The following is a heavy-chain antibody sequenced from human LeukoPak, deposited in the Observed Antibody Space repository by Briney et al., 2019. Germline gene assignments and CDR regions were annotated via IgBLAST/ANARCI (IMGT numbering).Heavy chain of an antibody. D-gene: IGHD2-2*01. V-gene: IGHV3-9*01. Sequence: AGGSLRLSCAASGFTFSSYAMSWVRQAPGKGLEWVSSISWNSARIDYADSVKGRFTISRDNAKNSLYLQMNSLRTDDTALYYCAKEGRLCSKGICRYFDSWGQGTLVTVSS. CDR3: AKEGRLCSKGICRYFDS. J-gene: IGHJ4*02. CDR2: ISWNSARI. CDR1: GFTFSSYA.